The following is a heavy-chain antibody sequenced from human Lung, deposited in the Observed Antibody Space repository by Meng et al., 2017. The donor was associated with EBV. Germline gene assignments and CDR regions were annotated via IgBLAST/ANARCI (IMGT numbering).Heavy chain of an antibody. V-gene: IGHV4-34*02. CDR2: INYSGIT. J-gene: IGHJ4*02. D-gene: IGHD2-2*01. CDR1: GRSFSSSY. CDR3: ARGGTSSAPFDY. Sequence: QVALRQVGSGLFEPSETLSLTFGVSGRSFSSSYWSWIRQPPGKGLEWIGQINYSGITNYNPSLKSRVTISVDTSKNQFSLSLNSVTAADTAVYYCARGGTSSAPFDYWGQGTLVTVSS.